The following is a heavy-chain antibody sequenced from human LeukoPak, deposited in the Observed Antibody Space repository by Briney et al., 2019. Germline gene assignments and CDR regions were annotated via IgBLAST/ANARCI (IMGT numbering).Heavy chain of an antibody. Sequence: GESLRLSCLASGFTFSTSWLNWVRQAPGKGLEWVANMKEDGSEKYYADSVKGRFTISRDNTKNSLYLHINSLRAEDTAVYYCAELGITMIGGVWGKGTTVTISS. CDR3: AELGITMIGGV. V-gene: IGHV3-7*01. CDR1: GFTFSTSW. D-gene: IGHD3-10*02. CDR2: MKEDGSEK. J-gene: IGHJ6*04.